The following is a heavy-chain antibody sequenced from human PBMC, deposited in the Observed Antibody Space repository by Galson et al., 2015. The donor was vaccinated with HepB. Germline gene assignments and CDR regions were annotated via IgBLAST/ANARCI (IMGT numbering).Heavy chain of an antibody. CDR1: GFTFSDYY. Sequence: LRLSCAVSGFTFSDYYMSRVRQAPGKGLEWVSYISSSSRYTDYADSVKGRFTISRDSAKNSLYLQMNSLRVEDTAVYYCARDLLGFGMDVWGQGTTVTVSS. V-gene: IGHV3-11*06. J-gene: IGHJ6*02. CDR3: ARDLLGFGMDV. CDR2: ISSSSRYT. D-gene: IGHD3-16*01.